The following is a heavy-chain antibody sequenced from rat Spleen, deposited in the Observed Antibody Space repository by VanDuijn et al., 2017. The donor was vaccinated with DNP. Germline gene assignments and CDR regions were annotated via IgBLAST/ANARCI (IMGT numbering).Heavy chain of an antibody. D-gene: IGHD4-3*01. CDR3: ARGNSGFTY. J-gene: IGHJ3*01. V-gene: IGHV5-58*01. CDR1: GFTFSSYW. CDR2: IDSDVHNT. Sequence: EVQLVESGGGLVQPGRSLKLSCAASGFTFSSYWMYWIRQAPGKGLEWVATIDSDVHNTYYTDSVKGRFTISRDNAENTVYLQMNSLRSEDTATYYCARGNSGFTYWGQGTLVTVSS.